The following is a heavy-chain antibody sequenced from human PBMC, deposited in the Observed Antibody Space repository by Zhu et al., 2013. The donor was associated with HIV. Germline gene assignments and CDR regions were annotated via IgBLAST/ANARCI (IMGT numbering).Heavy chain of an antibody. J-gene: IGHJ4*02. V-gene: IGHV1-69*01. CDR2: IIPIFGTA. D-gene: IGHD3-10*01. Sequence: QVQLVQSGAEVKKPGSSVKVSCKASGGIFNNYAISWVRQAPGQGLEWMGGIIPIFGTANYAQKFQGRVTITADESTSTAYMELSSLRSEDTAVYYCARDRWGVMVRGVNRYGLDDYWGQGTLVTVSS. CDR1: GGIFNNYA. CDR3: ARDRWGVMVRGVNRYGLDDY.